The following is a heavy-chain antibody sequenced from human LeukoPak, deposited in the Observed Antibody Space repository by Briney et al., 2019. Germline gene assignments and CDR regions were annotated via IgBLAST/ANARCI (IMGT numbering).Heavy chain of an antibody. J-gene: IGHJ4*02. CDR2: INSDGSST. CDR3: ASGGRYSSGWYGYYFDY. CDR1: GFTFSSYW. V-gene: IGHV3-74*01. Sequence: GGSLRLSCAASGFTFSSYWMNWVRQAPGQGRVWVSRINSDGSSTSYADSVKGRFTISRDNAKNTLYLQMNSLRAEDTAVYYCASGGRYSSGWYGYYFDYWGQGTLVTVSS. D-gene: IGHD6-19*01.